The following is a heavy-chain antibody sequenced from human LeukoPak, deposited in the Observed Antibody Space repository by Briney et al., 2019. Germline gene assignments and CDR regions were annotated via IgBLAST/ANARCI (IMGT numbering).Heavy chain of an antibody. J-gene: IGHJ4*02. Sequence: PGGSLRLSCAASGFTFDDYAMHWVRQAPGKGLEWVSGISWNSGSIGYADSVKGRFTISRDNAKNSLYLQMNSLRAEDTALYYCAKDIGYRPYYIDYWGQGTLVTVSS. CDR2: ISWNSGSI. CDR3: AKDIGYRPYYIDY. CDR1: GFTFDDYA. V-gene: IGHV3-9*01. D-gene: IGHD1-1*01.